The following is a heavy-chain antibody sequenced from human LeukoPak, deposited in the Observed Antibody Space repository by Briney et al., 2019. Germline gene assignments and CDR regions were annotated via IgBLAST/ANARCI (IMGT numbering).Heavy chain of an antibody. D-gene: IGHD3-9*01. J-gene: IGHJ6*02. CDR1: GFTFSSYG. CDR2: ISYDGSNK. Sequence: GGSLRLSCAASGFTFSSYGMHWVRQAPGKGLEWVAVISYDGSNKYYADSVKGRFTISRDNSKNTLYLQMNSLRAEDTAVYYCAKDRLNLYYDILTGRPGCSGMDVWGQGTTVTVFS. CDR3: AKDRLNLYYDILTGRPGCSGMDV. V-gene: IGHV3-30*18.